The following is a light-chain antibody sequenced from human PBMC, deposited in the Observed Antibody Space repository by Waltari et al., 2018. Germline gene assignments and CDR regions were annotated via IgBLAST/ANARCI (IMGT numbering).Light chain of an antibody. V-gene: IGLV2-14*03. CDR3: SSYISSSTLEL. J-gene: IGLJ2*01. CDR1: SSDVGAYNY. Sequence: QSALTQPASVSGSPGQSITISCTGTSSDVGAYNYVSWYQQHPGKSPKLMIFDVSNRPAGVSNRCSGSKSGNTASLTSSGLQAEDEADYYCSSYISSSTLELFGGGTSLTVL. CDR2: DVS.